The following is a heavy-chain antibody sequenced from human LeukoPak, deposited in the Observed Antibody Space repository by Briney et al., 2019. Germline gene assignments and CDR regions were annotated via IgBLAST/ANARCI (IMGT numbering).Heavy chain of an antibody. CDR1: GFTFSSYW. CDR3: ARATLAWYYYDSSGCPYFDY. J-gene: IGHJ4*02. CDR2: IKQDGSEK. V-gene: IGHV3-7*01. D-gene: IGHD3-22*01. Sequence: GGSLRLSCAASGFTFSSYWMSRVRQAPGKGLEGVAHIKQDGSEKYYVDSVEGPFTISRDNAKNSLYLKMNSLRAEDTAVSYCARATLAWYYYDSSGCPYFDYWGQGTLVTVSS.